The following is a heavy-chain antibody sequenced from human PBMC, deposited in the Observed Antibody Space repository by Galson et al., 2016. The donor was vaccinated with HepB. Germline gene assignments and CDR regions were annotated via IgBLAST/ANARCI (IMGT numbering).Heavy chain of an antibody. J-gene: IGHJ3*01. V-gene: IGHV2-5*02. D-gene: IGHD6-25*01. CDR2: IYWDDDT. Sequence: PALVKPTQTLTLTCDVSGFSISTSGMAVAWIRQPPGEALEWFALIYWDDDTRYRPSLKNRITMTRDTSKNQVVLTMTDMDPTDTATYYCAHYRSGWFSVGPDAFDVWGRGTRVTVSS. CDR3: AHYRSGWFSVGPDAFDV. CDR1: GFSISTSGMA.